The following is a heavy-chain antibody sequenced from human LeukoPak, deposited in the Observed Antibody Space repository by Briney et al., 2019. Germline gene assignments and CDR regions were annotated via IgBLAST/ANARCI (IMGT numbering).Heavy chain of an antibody. D-gene: IGHD2-2*01. CDR3: ARGFSVYCSSTSCYSVAFDY. CDR1: GFTFSSYS. J-gene: IGHJ4*02. CDR2: ISSSNSYI. Sequence: GGSLRLSCAASGFTFSSYSMNWVRQAPGKGPEWVSSISSSNSYIYYADSVKGRFTISRDNAKNSLYLQMNSLRAEDTAVYYCARGFSVYCSSTSCYSVAFDYWGQGTLVTVSS. V-gene: IGHV3-21*01.